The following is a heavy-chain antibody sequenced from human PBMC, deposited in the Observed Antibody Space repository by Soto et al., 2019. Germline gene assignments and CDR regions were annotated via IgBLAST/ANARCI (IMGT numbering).Heavy chain of an antibody. Sequence: SETLSLTCTVSGGSISSYYWSWIRQPAGKGLEWIGRIYTSGSTNYNPSLKSRVTMSVDTSKNQFSLKLSSATAADTAVYYCARGDDFWSGYPLYYGMDVWGQGTTVTVSS. J-gene: IGHJ6*02. D-gene: IGHD3-3*01. CDR1: GGSISSYY. CDR3: ARGDDFWSGYPLYYGMDV. V-gene: IGHV4-4*07. CDR2: IYTSGST.